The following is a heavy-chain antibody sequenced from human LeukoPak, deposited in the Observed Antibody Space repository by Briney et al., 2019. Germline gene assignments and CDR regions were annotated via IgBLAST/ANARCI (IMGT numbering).Heavy chain of an antibody. D-gene: IGHD2-15*01. V-gene: IGHV4-31*03. J-gene: IGHJ5*02. CDR1: GASISSGGYY. CDR2: IYYSGST. CDR3: AREEGYCSGGSCYNWFDP. Sequence: PSQTLSPTCTVSGASISSGGYYCSWIRQHPGKGLERFGYIYYSGSTYYNPSLKSRVTISVDTSKNQFSLKLSSVAAADTAVYYCAREEGYCSGGSCYNWFDPWGQGTLVTVSS.